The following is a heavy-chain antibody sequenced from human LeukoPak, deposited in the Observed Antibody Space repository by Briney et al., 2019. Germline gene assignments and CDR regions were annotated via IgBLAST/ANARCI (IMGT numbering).Heavy chain of an antibody. J-gene: IGHJ4*02. CDR3: ARVGDGYNEGVIDY. CDR1: GGSFSGYY. Sequence: SETLSLTCAVYGGSFSGYYWSWIRQPPGKGLEWIGYIYYSGSTYYNPSLKSRVTISVDTSKNQFSLKLSSVTAADTAVYYCARVGDGYNEGVIDYWGQGTLVTVSS. D-gene: IGHD5-24*01. CDR2: IYYSGST. V-gene: IGHV4-30-4*01.